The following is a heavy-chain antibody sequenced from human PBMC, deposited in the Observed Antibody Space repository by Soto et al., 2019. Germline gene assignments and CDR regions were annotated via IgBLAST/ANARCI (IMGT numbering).Heavy chain of an antibody. CDR1: GGTFSSYA. CDR2: IMPFFGSG. CDR3: ARDKGGYCSHFVY. D-gene: IGHD2-2*03. Sequence: QVPLVQSGAEVKKPGSSVKVSCKAIGGTFSSYAFSWVRQAPGQGLEWMGGIMPFFGSGNYAQKFQGRVNITADESTSSVYLELSSLRSEDTAVYYCARDKGGYCSHFVYWGQGTLVTVSS. V-gene: IGHV1-69*01. J-gene: IGHJ4*02.